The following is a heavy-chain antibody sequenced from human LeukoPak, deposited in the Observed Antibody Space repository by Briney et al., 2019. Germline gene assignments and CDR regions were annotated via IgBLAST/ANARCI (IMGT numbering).Heavy chain of an antibody. J-gene: IGHJ4*02. D-gene: IGHD5-18*01. CDR1: GGSISSYY. Sequence: SETLSLTCTVSGGSISSYYWSWIRQPPGKGLEWIGYIYYSGSTNYNPSLKSRVTISVDTSKNQFSLKVSSVTAADMAVYYCARNGYSYGPFDYWGQGTLVTVSS. CDR3: ARNGYSYGPFDY. CDR2: IYYSGST. V-gene: IGHV4-59*01.